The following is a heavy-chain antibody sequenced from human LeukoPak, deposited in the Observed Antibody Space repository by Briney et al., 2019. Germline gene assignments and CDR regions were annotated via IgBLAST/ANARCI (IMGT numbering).Heavy chain of an antibody. J-gene: IGHJ4*02. V-gene: IGHV1-46*01. CDR1: GYTFTSYY. Sequence: GASVKVSCKASGYTFTSYYMHWVRQAPGQGLEWTGIINPSGGSTSYAQKFQGRVTMTRDTSTSTVYMELSSLRSEDTAVYYCARGDYYDSSGYLQFDYWGQGTLVTVSS. D-gene: IGHD3-22*01. CDR2: INPSGGST. CDR3: ARGDYYDSSGYLQFDY.